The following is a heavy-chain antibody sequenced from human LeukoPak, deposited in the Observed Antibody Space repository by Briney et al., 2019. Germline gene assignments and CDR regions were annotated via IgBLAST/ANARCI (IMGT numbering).Heavy chain of an antibody. CDR3: AKVGVTTTYYYGMDV. J-gene: IGHJ6*02. CDR2: ISWNSGSI. D-gene: IGHD4-17*01. CDR1: GFTFDDYA. Sequence: DRSLRLSCAASGFTFDDYAMHWVRQAPGKGLEWVSGISWNSGSIGYADSVKGRFTISRDNAKNSLYLQMNSLRAEDTALYYCAKVGVTTTYYYGMDVWGQGTTVTVSS. V-gene: IGHV3-9*01.